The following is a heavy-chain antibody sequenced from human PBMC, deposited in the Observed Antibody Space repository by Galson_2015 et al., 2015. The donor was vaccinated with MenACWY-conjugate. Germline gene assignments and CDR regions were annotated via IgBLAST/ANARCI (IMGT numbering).Heavy chain of an antibody. CDR2: ISSNGGST. J-gene: IGHJ6*02. D-gene: IGHD3-22*01. V-gene: IGHV3-64D*09. Sequence: SLRLSCAASGFTFSSYAMHWVRQAPGKGLEYVSAISSNGGSTYYADSVKGRFTISRDNSKNTLYLQMSSLRAEDTAVYYCVKAPDSSGDYYYYGMDVWGQGTTVTVSS. CDR1: GFTFSSYA. CDR3: VKAPDSSGDYYYYGMDV.